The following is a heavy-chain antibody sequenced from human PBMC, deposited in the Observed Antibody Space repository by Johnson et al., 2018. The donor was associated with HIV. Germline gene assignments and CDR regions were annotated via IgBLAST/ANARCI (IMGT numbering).Heavy chain of an antibody. CDR1: GFTFSSYW. CDR2: IKQDGSEK. V-gene: IGHV3-7*01. CDR3: AREGRDLATRGGFDI. Sequence: MQLVESGGGLVQPGGSLRLSCAASGFTFSSYWMSWVRQAPGKGLEWVANIKQDGSEKYYVDSVKGRFIISRDNAKNSLYLQMNSLRAEDTAVYYCAREGRDLATRGGFDIWGPGTVVTVSS. J-gene: IGHJ3*02. D-gene: IGHD5-24*01.